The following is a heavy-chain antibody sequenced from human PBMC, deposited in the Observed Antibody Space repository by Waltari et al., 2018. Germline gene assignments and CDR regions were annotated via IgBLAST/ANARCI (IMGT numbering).Heavy chain of an antibody. CDR3: ARHWYSSSSGAFDI. CDR1: GYSISSGYY. V-gene: IGHV4-38-2*01. D-gene: IGHD6-6*01. CDR2: IYHSGST. Sequence: QVQLQESGPGLVKPSETLSLTCAVSGYSISSGYYWGWIRQPPGTGLEWIGSIYHSGSTYYNPSLKSRVTLSVDTSKNQFSLKLSSVTAADTAVYYCARHWYSSSSGAFDIWGQGTMVTVSS. J-gene: IGHJ3*02.